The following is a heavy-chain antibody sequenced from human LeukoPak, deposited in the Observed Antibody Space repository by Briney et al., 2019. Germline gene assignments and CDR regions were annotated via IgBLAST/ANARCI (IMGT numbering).Heavy chain of an antibody. Sequence: SETLSLTCTVSGGTISTYYWSWIRQPPGKGLEWIGYIYYTGSTSYNPSLKSRVTMSQDASKNQFSLELNSVTPADTAVYYCARGGNCWPLWWFDPWGRGTLVSVSS. J-gene: IGHJ5*02. D-gene: IGHD2-15*01. CDR1: GGTISTYY. CDR3: ARGGNCWPLWWFDP. CDR2: IYYTGST. V-gene: IGHV4-59*01.